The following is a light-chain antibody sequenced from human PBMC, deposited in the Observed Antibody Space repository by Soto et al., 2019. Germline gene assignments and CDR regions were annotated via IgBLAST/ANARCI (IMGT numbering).Light chain of an antibody. CDR1: QSISTF. J-gene: IGKJ1*01. V-gene: IGKV1-39*01. CDR2: AAS. CDR3: QQSYTTPRT. Sequence: DIPMSQSPSSLSASVGDRVVITCRASQSISTFLNWYQQKPGKAPRLLINAASNLQSGVPSRFRGSGSETDFTLTITSLQPEDFATYYCQQSYTTPRTFGQGTKVEIQ.